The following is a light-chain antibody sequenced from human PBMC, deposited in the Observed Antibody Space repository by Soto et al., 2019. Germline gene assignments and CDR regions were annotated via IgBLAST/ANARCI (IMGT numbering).Light chain of an antibody. Sequence: QSVLTQPPSVSGAPGQRVTISCTGSSSNIGTGYDVHWYLHLPGTAPKLLIYANSNRPSGVSDRFSGSKSGTSASLAITGLQAEDEADYYCQSYDSSLSGPVFGGGTQLTVL. J-gene: IGLJ2*01. CDR2: ANS. CDR3: QSYDSSLSGPV. V-gene: IGLV1-40*01. CDR1: SSNIGTGYD.